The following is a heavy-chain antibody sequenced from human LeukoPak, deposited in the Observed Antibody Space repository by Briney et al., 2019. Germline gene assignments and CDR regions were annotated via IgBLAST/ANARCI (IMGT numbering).Heavy chain of an antibody. CDR3: ARDQYYYDSSGYLPHYYYYYGMDV. V-gene: IGHV3-30-3*01. CDR1: GFTFSSYA. Sequence: PGRSLRLSCAASGFTFSSYAMHWVRRAPGKGLEWVAVISYDGSNKYYADSVKGRFTISRDNSKNTLYLQMNSLRAEDTAVYYCARDQYYYDSSGYLPHYYYYYGMDVWGQGTTVTVSS. CDR2: ISYDGSNK. J-gene: IGHJ6*02. D-gene: IGHD3-22*01.